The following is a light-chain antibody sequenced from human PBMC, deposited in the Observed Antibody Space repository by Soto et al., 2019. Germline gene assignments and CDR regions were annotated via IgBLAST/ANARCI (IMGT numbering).Light chain of an antibody. Sequence: QSVLTQPPSVSGAPGQSVTISCTGSSSNIGAGYPVHWYQRLPGTAPKLLMYRNRNRPSGVPDRFSGSKSGTSASLAITGLQAEDEADYYCQSYDSSLGAYVFGPGTKLTVL. CDR2: RNR. J-gene: IGLJ1*01. CDR3: QSYDSSLGAYV. V-gene: IGLV1-40*01. CDR1: SSNIGAGYP.